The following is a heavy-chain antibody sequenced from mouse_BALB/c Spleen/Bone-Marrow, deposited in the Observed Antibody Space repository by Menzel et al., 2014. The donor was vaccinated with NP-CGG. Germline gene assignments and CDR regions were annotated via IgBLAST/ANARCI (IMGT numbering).Heavy chain of an antibody. J-gene: IGHJ2*01. CDR2: VSTGSTII. CDR3: ARSHFYGNYFDY. D-gene: IGHD2-1*01. CDR1: GFTFSNFG. V-gene: IGHV5-17*02. Sequence: DVKLVESGGGLVQPGGSRKLSCAASGFTFSNFGMHWFRRSPEKGLEWVAFVSTGSTIIYYADTVKGRFTISRDNPENTLFLQMTSLRSEDTAIYYCARSHFYGNYFDYWGHGTALTVSS.